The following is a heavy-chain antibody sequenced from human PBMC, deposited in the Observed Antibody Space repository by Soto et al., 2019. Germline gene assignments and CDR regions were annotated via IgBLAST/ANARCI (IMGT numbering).Heavy chain of an antibody. D-gene: IGHD2-15*01. J-gene: IGHJ4*02. CDR3: AREPYCSGGSCYPFDY. Sequence: QVQLQESGPGLVKPSQTLSLTCTVSGGSISSGDYYWSWIRQPPGKGLEWIGYIYYSGSTYYNPSLKSRVTISVDTSKNQFSLELSSVTAADTAVYYCAREPYCSGGSCYPFDYWGQGTLVTVSS. CDR2: IYYSGST. V-gene: IGHV4-30-4*01. CDR1: GGSISSGDYY.